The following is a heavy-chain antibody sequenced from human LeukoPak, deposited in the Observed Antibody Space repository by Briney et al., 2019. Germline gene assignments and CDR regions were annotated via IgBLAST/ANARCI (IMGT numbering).Heavy chain of an antibody. CDR3: ARVEGRSNWFDP. CDR1: GGSISTDGYS. Sequence: SETLSLTCAVSGGSISTDGYSWSWIRQPPGKGLEWIGYIYHSGSTYYNPSLKSRVTISVDRSKNQFSLKLSSVTAADTAVYYCARVEGRSNWFDPWGQGTLVTVSS. CDR2: IYHSGST. V-gene: IGHV4-30-2*01. J-gene: IGHJ5*02.